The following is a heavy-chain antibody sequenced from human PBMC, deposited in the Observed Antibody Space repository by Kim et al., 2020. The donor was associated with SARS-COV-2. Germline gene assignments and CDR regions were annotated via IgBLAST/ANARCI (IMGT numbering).Heavy chain of an antibody. Sequence: GGSLRLSCGASGFTFSRHAMSWVRQASGKGLEWVSTIDSRGGKTYYADSVKGRFTISRDNSKNTLYLETNSLRAEETAVYYCPKYYHASGNRNGMDVWGQGNTVTVSS. V-gene: IGHV3-23*01. CDR3: PKYYHASGNRNGMDV. CDR1: GFTFSRHA. D-gene: IGHD3-10*01. CDR2: IDSRGGKT. J-gene: IGHJ6*02.